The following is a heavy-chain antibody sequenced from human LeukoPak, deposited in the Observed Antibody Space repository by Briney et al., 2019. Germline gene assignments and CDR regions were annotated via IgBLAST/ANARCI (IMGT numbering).Heavy chain of an antibody. CDR2: IKSKTDGGTT. CDR1: GFTFSNAW. V-gene: IGHV3-15*01. Sequence: GGSLRLSCAASGFTFSNAWMSWVRQAPGKGLEWVGRIKSKTDGGTTDYAAPVKGRFTISRDDSKNTLYLQMNSLKTEDTAVYYCTTAPYYYGSAGSASDIWGQGTMVTVSS. J-gene: IGHJ3*02. CDR3: TTAPYYYGSAGSASDI. D-gene: IGHD3-10*01.